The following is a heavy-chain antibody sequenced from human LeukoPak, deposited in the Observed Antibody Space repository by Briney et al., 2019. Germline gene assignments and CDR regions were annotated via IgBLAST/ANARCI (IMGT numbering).Heavy chain of an antibody. D-gene: IGHD4-17*01. CDR2: IQYDGSNK. CDR3: ARESGSVTSEVDFDY. Sequence: PGGSLRLSCAASGFIFSSYGMHWVRQAPGKGLEWVTVIQYDGSNKYYADSVKGRFTISRDNAKNSLYLQMNSLRAEDTAVYYCARESGSVTSEVDFDYWGQGTLVTVSS. J-gene: IGHJ4*02. CDR1: GFIFSSYG. V-gene: IGHV3-30*12.